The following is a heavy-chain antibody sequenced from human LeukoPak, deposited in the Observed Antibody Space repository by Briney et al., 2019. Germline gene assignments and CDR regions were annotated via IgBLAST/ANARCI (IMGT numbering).Heavy chain of an antibody. J-gene: IGHJ6*02. CDR2: IYYSGST. D-gene: IGHD6-19*01. V-gene: IGHV4-61*08. Sequence: SETLSLTCTVSGGSISSGGYYWSWIRQPPGKGLEWIGYIYYSGSTNYNPSLKSRVTISVDTSKNQFSLKLSSVTAADTAVYYCASHTRGAWPASSGWYNYYYYGMDVWGQGTTVTVSS. CDR3: ASHTRGAWPASSGWYNYYYYGMDV. CDR1: GGSISSGGYY.